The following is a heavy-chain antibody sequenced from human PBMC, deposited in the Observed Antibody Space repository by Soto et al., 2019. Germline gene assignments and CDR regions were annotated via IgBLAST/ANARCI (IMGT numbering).Heavy chain of an antibody. J-gene: IGHJ5*02. D-gene: IGHD6-13*01. CDR3: ARDSRDLEQQLLNGFDP. CDR2: IYYSGST. V-gene: IGHV4-31*03. CDR1: GGSIGSGGYY. Sequence: PSETLSLTCTVSGGSIGSGGYYWSWIRQHPGKGLEWIGYIYYSGSTYYNPSLKSRVTISVDTSKNQFSLKLSSVTAADTAVYYCARDSRDLEQQLLNGFDPWGQGTLVTVSS.